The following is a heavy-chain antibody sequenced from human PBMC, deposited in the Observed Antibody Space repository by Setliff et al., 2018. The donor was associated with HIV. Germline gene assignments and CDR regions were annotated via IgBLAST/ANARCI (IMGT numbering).Heavy chain of an antibody. J-gene: IGHJ4*02. Sequence: ASVKVSCKASGYTFSSDGISWVRQDPGQGPEWMGWSNAYNGNTNYIEKLQGRVTMTTDTSTSTAYMELRSLRSDDTAVYYCARDAPGNTESAPGYWGQGTLVTVSS. D-gene: IGHD1-7*01. CDR1: GYTFSSDG. V-gene: IGHV1-18*01. CDR3: ARDAPGNTESAPGY. CDR2: SNAYNGNT.